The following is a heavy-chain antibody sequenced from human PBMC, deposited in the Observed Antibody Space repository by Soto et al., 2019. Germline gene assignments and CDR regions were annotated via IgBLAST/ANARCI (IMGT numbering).Heavy chain of an antibody. CDR1: GFTFKYYE. CDR2: ISHTDRLT. D-gene: IGHD4-17*01. V-gene: IGHV3-48*03. CDR3: TTARGTYGAEYFQH. Sequence: PAGCLKLSSVGSGFTFKYYEMNWVRQTPGKGLERVAFISHTDRLTHYPDSVKGRFTISRDDSKNTLYLQMNSLKTEDTAVYYCTTARGTYGAEYFQHWGQGTLVTVSS. J-gene: IGHJ1*01.